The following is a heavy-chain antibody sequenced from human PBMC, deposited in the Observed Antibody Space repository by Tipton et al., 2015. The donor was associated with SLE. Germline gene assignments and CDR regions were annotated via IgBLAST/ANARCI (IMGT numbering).Heavy chain of an antibody. J-gene: IGHJ1*01. CDR1: GGSISSGSYY. CDR3: ARGRIVGATRPYFQH. D-gene: IGHD1-26*01. CDR2: IYISGST. V-gene: IGHV4-61*09. Sequence: TLSLTSTVSGGSISSGSYYWSWIRQPAGKGLEWIGYIYISGSTNYNPSLKSRVTISVDASKNQFSLKLSSVTAADTAVYYCARGRIVGATRPYFQHWGQGTLVTVSS.